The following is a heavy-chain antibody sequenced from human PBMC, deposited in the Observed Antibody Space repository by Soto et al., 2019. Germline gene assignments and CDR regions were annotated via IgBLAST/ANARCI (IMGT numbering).Heavy chain of an antibody. D-gene: IGHD2-2*01. CDR1: GGSISSGGYY. CDR2: IYYSGST. J-gene: IGHJ4*02. Sequence: SETLSLTCTVSGGSISSGGYYWSWIRQHPGKGLEWIGYIYYSGSTYYNPSLKSRVTISVDTSKNQFSLKLSSVTAADTAVYYCARYCSSTSCYGRGVDYWGKGTLVTVSS. V-gene: IGHV4-31*03. CDR3: ARYCSSTSCYGRGVDY.